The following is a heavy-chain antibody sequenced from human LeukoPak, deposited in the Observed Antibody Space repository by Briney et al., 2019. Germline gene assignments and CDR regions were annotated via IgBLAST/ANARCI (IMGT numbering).Heavy chain of an antibody. CDR1: GFTFSSSA. Sequence: GGSLRLSCAASGFTFSSSAMSWVRQAPGKGLEWVSGISGSGGSTYYADSVKGRFTISRDNSKNTLYLQMNSLRAEDTAVYYCAKDPSSSWFGDYFDYWGQGTLVTVSS. CDR3: AKDPSSSWFGDYFDY. CDR2: ISGSGGST. D-gene: IGHD6-13*01. J-gene: IGHJ4*02. V-gene: IGHV3-23*01.